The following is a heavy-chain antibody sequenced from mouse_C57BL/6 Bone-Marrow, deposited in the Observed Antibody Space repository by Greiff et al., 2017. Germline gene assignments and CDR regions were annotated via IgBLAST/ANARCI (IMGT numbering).Heavy chain of an antibody. Sequence: EVQVVESGGGLVKPGGSLKLSCAASGFTFSDYGMHWVRQAPEKGLEWVAYISSGSSTIYYADTVKGRFTISRDNAKNTLFLQLTSLTSEDAAMYYCAGRHRYFDVWGTGTTVTVSS. D-gene: IGHD6-1*01. V-gene: IGHV5-17*01. J-gene: IGHJ1*03. CDR1: GFTFSDYG. CDR2: ISSGSSTI. CDR3: AGRHRYFDV.